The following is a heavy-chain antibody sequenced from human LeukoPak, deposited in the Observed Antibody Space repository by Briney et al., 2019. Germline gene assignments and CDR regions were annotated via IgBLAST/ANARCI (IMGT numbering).Heavy chain of an antibody. D-gene: IGHD6-13*01. CDR3: ARGRPAGTDY. Sequence: SETLSLTCAVYGGSFSGYYWSWIRQPPGKGLEWIGEINHSGSTNYNPSLKSRVTMSVDTSKNQFSLKLSSVTAADTAVYYCARGRPAGTDYWGQGTLVTVSS. V-gene: IGHV4-34*01. J-gene: IGHJ4*02. CDR2: INHSGST. CDR1: GGSFSGYY.